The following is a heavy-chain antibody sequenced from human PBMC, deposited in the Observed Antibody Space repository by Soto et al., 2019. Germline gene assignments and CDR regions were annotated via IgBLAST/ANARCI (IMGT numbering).Heavy chain of an antibody. Sequence: QVQLQESGPGLVNPSGTLSLTCAVSGGSITSNWWSWVRQPPGKGLEWIGEIYHNGSFNYNPSLRSRLTIPKNRSKNQLSLNLTFVPAGNTAFLYCVRNDCYRFDPGGPGTLVTVSS. V-gene: IGHV4-4*02. CDR1: GGSITSNW. J-gene: IGHJ5*02. CDR3: VRNDCYRFDP. D-gene: IGHD2-21*01. CDR2: IYHNGSF.